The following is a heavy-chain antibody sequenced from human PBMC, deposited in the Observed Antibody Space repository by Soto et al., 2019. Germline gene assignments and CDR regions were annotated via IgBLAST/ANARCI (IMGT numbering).Heavy chain of an antibody. Sequence: SETLSLTCTVSGGSIRNNYWSWIRQPPGKGLEWVGYIYYTGTSKYNPSLKSRVTISVDSSKHQFSLNLDSVTAADTAVYYCARLGGYYQAFDKWGQGTLVTVCS. J-gene: IGHJ4*02. CDR3: ARLGGYYQAFDK. CDR1: GGSIRNNY. CDR2: IYYTGTS. D-gene: IGHD3-3*01. V-gene: IGHV4-59*08.